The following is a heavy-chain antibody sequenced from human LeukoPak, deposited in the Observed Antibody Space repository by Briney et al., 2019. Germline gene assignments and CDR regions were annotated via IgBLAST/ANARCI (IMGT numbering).Heavy chain of an antibody. J-gene: IGHJ5*02. V-gene: IGHV1-46*01. D-gene: IGHD4-17*01. CDR3: ARGPNDYGDYPWFDP. CDR2: INPSGGST. CDR1: GYTFTSYY. Sequence: ASVKVSCKASGYTFTSYYMHWVRQAPGQGLEWMGIINPSGGSTSYAQKFQGRVTMTRDTSTSTVYMELSSLRSEDTAVYYCARGPNDYGDYPWFDPWGQGTLVTVSS.